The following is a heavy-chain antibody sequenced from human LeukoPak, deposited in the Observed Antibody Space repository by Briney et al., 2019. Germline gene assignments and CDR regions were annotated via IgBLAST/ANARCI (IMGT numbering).Heavy chain of an antibody. Sequence: PSETLSLTCTVSGYSISSGYYWGWIRQPPGKGLEWIGSIYHSGSTYYNPSLKSRVTISVDTSKNQFSLKLRSVTAADTAVYYCARDPPGSYYGWFDPWGQGTLVTVSS. J-gene: IGHJ5*02. V-gene: IGHV4-38-2*02. CDR3: ARDPPGSYYGWFDP. CDR2: IYHSGST. D-gene: IGHD1-26*01. CDR1: GYSISSGYY.